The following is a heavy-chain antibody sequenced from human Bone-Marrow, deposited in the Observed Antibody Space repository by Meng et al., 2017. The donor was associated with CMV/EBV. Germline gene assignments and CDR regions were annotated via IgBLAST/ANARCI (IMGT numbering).Heavy chain of an antibody. J-gene: IGHJ6*02. V-gene: IGHV3-21*01. CDR2: ISSSSSYI. D-gene: IGHD6-13*01. Sequence: GESLKISCAASGFTFSSYSMNWVRQAPGKGLEWVSSISSSSSYIYYADSVKGRFTISRDNAKNSLYLQMNSLRDGDTAVYYCAREGGIAAAIDYYGMDVWGQGTTVTVSS. CDR1: GFTFSSYS. CDR3: AREGGIAAAIDYYGMDV.